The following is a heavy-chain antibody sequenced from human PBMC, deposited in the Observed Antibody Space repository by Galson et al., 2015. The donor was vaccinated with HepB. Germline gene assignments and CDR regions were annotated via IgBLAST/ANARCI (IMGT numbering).Heavy chain of an antibody. V-gene: IGHV1-69*13. J-gene: IGHJ5*02. D-gene: IGHD5-18*01. CDR1: GGTFSSYA. Sequence: SVKVSCKASGGTFSSYAISWVRQAPGQGLEWMGGIIPIFGTANYAQKFQGRVTITADESTSTAYMELSSLRSEDTAVYYCARVLKPRGYSYGSGVGWFDPWGQGTLVTVSS. CDR3: ARVLKPRGYSYGSGVGWFDP. CDR2: IIPIFGTA.